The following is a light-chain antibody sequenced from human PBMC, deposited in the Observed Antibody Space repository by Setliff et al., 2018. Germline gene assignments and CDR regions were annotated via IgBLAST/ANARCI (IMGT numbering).Light chain of an antibody. V-gene: IGLV2-14*03. CDR1: SSDVGSYDL. CDR3: NAYTSRSTYV. J-gene: IGLJ1*01. CDR2: NVS. Sequence: QSVLTQPAYVSGSPGQSITISCSGTSSDVGSYDLVSWYQQHPGKAPKLIIYNVSGRPSRVSHRFSGSKSDNTASLTISGLQAEDEADDYCNAYTSRSTYVFGSGTKVTVL.